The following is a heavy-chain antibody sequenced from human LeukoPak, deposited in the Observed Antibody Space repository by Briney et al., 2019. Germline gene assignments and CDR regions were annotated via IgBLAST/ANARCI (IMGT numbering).Heavy chain of an antibody. J-gene: IGHJ4*02. CDR3: AREGSSSGYSYGFDY. CDR2: ISSSSSYI. V-gene: IGHV3-21*01. D-gene: IGHD5-18*01. CDR1: GFTFSSYS. Sequence: PGGSLRLSCAASGFTFSSYSMNWVRQAPGKGLEWVSSISSSSSYIYYADSVKGRFTISRDNAKNSLYLQMNSLRAEDTAVYYCAREGSSSGYSYGFDYWGQGTLVTVSS.